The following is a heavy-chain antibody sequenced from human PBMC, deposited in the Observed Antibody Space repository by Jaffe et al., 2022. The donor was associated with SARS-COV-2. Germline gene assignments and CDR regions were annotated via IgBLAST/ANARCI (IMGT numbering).Heavy chain of an antibody. J-gene: IGHJ6*02. V-gene: IGHV4-61*02. Sequence: QVQLQESGPGLVKPSQTLSLTCTVSGGSISSGSYYWSWIRQPAGKGLEWIGRIYTSGSTNYNPSLKSRVTISVDTSKNQFSLKLSSVTAADTAVYYCARDAPALWSYGMDVWGQGTTVTVSS. CDR3: ARDAPALWSYGMDV. D-gene: IGHD3-10*01. CDR2: IYTSGST. CDR1: GGSISSGSYY.